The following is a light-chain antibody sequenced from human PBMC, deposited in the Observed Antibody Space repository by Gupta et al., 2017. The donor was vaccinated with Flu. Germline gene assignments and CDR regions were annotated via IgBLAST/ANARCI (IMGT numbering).Light chain of an antibody. CDR2: DVT. CDR3: CSYAGSYNWV. J-gene: IGLJ3*02. V-gene: IGLV2-11*01. Sequence: QSDLTQPRPVSGSAGQSVTSSCTGTSSDVGGYNYVSWYHQHPGNAPKLMIYDVTRRPSGVPDRFSGSKSGNTASLTISGRQVEDEADYYCCSYAGSYNWVFGGGTKLTVL. CDR1: SSDVGGYNY.